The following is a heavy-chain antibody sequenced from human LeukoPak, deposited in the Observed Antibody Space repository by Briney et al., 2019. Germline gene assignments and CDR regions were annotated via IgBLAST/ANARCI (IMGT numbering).Heavy chain of an antibody. CDR2: INPNSGGT. CDR3: AREIIAARYFDY. CDR1: GYTFTGYY. Sequence: ASVKVSCKASGYTFTGYYMHWVRQAPGQGLEWMGRINPNSGGTNYAQKFQGRVTMTRDTSISTAYMELSRLRSDDTAVYYCAREIIAARYFDYWGQGTLVTVSS. D-gene: IGHD6-6*01. V-gene: IGHV1-2*06. J-gene: IGHJ4*02.